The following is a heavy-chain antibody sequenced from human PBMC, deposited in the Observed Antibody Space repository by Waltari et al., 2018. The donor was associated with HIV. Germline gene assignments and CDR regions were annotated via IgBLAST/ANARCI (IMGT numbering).Heavy chain of an antibody. D-gene: IGHD6-19*01. CDR2: ISANNGNT. Sequence: QVQLVQSGAEVKKPGASVKVSCEASGYTFTSHGISWVRQAPGQGLEWMGWISANNGNTKYAQKLQGRVTMTTDTSTSTAHMELRSLRSDDTAVYYCAREPQQWLAYYYYYGMDVWGQGTTVTVSS. CDR1: GYTFTSHG. V-gene: IGHV1-18*01. CDR3: AREPQQWLAYYYYYGMDV. J-gene: IGHJ6*02.